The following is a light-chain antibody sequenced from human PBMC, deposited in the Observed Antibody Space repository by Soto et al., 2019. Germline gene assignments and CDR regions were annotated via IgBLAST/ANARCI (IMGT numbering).Light chain of an antibody. CDR1: QSINIH. CDR3: QQYISTPQT. Sequence: DIQMTQSPSSLSASVGDRVSITCRASQSINIHLTWYQQKPGKAPKLLINVASTLQAGVPSRFTGSGSGTEFTLAISSLQPEDSATYYCQQYISTPQTFGGGTRVEIK. J-gene: IGKJ4*01. CDR2: VAS. V-gene: IGKV1-39*01.